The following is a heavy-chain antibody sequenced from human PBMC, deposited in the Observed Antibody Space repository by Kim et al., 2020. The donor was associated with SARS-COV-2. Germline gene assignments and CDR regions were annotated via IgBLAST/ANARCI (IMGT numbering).Heavy chain of an antibody. J-gene: IGHJ5*02. V-gene: IGHV3-30*03. Sequence: GGSLRLSCAASGFTFSSYGMHWVRQAPGKGLEWVAVISYDGSNKYYADSVKGRFTISRDNSKNTLYLQMNSLRAEDTAVYYCAGSYSGSYCYPPGPPWGQGTLVTVSS. CDR1: GFTFSSYG. CDR3: AGSYSGSYCYPPGPP. D-gene: IGHD1-26*01. CDR2: ISYDGSNK.